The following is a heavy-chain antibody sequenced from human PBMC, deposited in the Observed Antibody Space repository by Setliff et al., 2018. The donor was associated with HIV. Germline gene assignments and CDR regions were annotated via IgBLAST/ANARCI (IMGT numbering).Heavy chain of an antibody. CDR1: GYTFTGYY. CDR3: ARGATITYYFDY. CDR2: IIPVFRTA. V-gene: IGHV1-69*13. D-gene: IGHD5-12*01. J-gene: IGHJ4*02. Sequence: SVKVSCKASGYTFTGYYIHWVRQAPGQGLEWMGGIIPVFRTANYAQKFQGRVTITADESTSTAYMELSSLRSEDTAVYYCARGATITYYFDYWGQGTPVTVSS.